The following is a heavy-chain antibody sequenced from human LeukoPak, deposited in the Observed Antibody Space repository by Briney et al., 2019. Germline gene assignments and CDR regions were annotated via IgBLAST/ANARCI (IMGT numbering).Heavy chain of an antibody. CDR1: GGSISSGGYY. D-gene: IGHD2-8*01. V-gene: IGHV4-31*03. J-gene: IGHJ3*02. CDR3: ARVPRYYDAFDI. Sequence: PSETLSLTCTVSGGSISSGGYYWSWIRQHPGKGLEWIGYIYYSGSTYYNPSLKSRVTISVDTSKNQFSLKLSSVTAADTAVYYCARVPRYYDAFDIWGQGTMVTVPS. CDR2: IYYSGST.